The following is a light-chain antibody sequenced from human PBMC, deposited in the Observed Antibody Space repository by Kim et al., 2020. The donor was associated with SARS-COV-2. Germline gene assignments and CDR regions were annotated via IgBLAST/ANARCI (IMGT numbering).Light chain of an antibody. J-gene: IGKJ4*01. CDR1: QSVSPY. CDR2: DAS. Sequence: EIVLTQSPATLSLSPGERATLSCRASQSVSPYLAWYQQKPGQAPRLLIYDASKRATGIPARFSGSGSGTDFTLTISSLEPDDFAVYYCQLRTNWLTSGGGTEVDIK. V-gene: IGKV3-11*01. CDR3: QLRTNWLT.